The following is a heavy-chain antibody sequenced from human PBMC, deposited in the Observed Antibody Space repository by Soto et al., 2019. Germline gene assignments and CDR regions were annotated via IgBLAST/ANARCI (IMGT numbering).Heavy chain of an antibody. J-gene: IGHJ4*02. V-gene: IGHV1-8*01. Sequence: ASVKVSCKASGYTFTDYDINWVRQATGQGLEWMGWMNPSSGYTGYAQKFQGRVTMTWDTSISNAYRELSSLTSADTAVYYCARFVRHQLPTIDYWGQGALVTVSS. CDR3: ARFVRHQLPTIDY. CDR1: GYTFTDYD. CDR2: MNPSSGYT. D-gene: IGHD3-10*01.